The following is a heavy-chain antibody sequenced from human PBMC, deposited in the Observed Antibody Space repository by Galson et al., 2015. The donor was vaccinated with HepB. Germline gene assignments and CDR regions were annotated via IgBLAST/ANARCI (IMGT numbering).Heavy chain of an antibody. D-gene: IGHD1-26*01. CDR2: IKQEGSEK. CDR1: GFTVITNY. J-gene: IGHJ4*02. V-gene: IGHV3-7*03. Sequence: SLRLSCAASGFTVITNYMSWVRQAPGKGLEWVAAIKQEGSEKYYVDSVKGRFTISRDNAKNSLDLQMNSLRADDTAVYYCASLVGASPGYYWGQGTLVTVSS. CDR3: ASLVGASPGYY.